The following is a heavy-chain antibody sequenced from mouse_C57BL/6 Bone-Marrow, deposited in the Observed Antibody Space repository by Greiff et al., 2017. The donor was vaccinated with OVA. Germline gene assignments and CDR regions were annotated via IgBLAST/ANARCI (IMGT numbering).Heavy chain of an antibody. V-gene: IGHV1-82*01. J-gene: IGHJ2*01. D-gene: IGHD2-1*01. CDR1: GYAFSSSW. Sequence: QVHVKQSGPELVKHGDSVKISCKASGYAFSSSWMNWVKQRPGKGLEWIGRIYPGDGDTNYNGKLNGKATLTADKSSSTAYMQLSSLTSEDSAVYFCARSYGNFRRYFDYWGQGTTLTVSS. CDR3: ARSYGNFRRYFDY. CDR2: IYPGDGDT.